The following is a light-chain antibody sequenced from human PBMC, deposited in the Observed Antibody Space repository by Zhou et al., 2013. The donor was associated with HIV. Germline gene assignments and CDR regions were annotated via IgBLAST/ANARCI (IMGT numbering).Light chain of an antibody. CDR1: QSISSY. J-gene: IGKJ4*01. CDR2: AAS. Sequence: DIQMTQSPSSLSASVGDRVTITCRASQSISSYLNWYQQKPGKAPKLLIYAASSLQSGVPSRFSGSGSGTHFSLSINSLQPEDFATYYCQQSYSTPPLTFGGGTKVEI. CDR3: QQSYSTPPLT. V-gene: IGKV1-39*01.